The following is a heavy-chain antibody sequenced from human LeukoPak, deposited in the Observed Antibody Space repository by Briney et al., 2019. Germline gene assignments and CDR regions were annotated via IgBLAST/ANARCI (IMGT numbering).Heavy chain of an antibody. CDR2: ISSSSSYT. J-gene: IGHJ4*02. V-gene: IGHV3-11*06. Sequence: GGSLRLSCVGSGFTFSDYYMSWIRQAPGKGLEWVSYISSSSSYTNYADSVKGRLTISRDNAKNSLYLQMNSLRAEDTAVYYCARVGEWELPYFDYWGQGTLVTVSS. CDR1: GFTFSDYY. D-gene: IGHD1-26*01. CDR3: ARVGEWELPYFDY.